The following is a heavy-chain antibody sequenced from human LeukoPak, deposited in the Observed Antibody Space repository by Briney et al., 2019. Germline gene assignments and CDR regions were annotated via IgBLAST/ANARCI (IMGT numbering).Heavy chain of an antibody. V-gene: IGHV3-23*01. CDR1: GFSFSSYA. CDR3: AKDRSVRWISDLRKYYFDY. CDR2: ISGVGGST. D-gene: IGHD2-2*03. J-gene: IGHJ4*02. Sequence: GGSMRLSCAASGFSFSSYAMSWVRQAAGKGLEWVSAISGVGGSTYYADSVKGRFTIARDNTKNTLYLQMNSLRAEDTAVYYGAKDRSVRWISDLRKYYFDYWGQGTLVTVST.